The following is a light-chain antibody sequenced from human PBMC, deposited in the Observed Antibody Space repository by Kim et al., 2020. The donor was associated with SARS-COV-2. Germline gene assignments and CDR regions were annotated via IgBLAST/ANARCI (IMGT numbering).Light chain of an antibody. Sequence: SYELTQPPSATVSPGQTASITCSGDILGDKYACWYQQKPGQSPVLVFYQDRKRPSGIPQRFSGSHSGKTATLTISGTQAKDEADYYCQAWDSSTLVFGGGTQLTVL. CDR3: QAWDSSTLV. V-gene: IGLV3-1*01. J-gene: IGLJ2*01. CDR2: QDR. CDR1: ILGDKY.